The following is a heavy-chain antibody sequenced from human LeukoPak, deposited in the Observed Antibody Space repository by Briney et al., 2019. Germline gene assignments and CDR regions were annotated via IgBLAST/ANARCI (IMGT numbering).Heavy chain of an antibody. J-gene: IGHJ5*02. Sequence: PSETLSLTCTVSGGSISSRSYYWGWIRQPPGKGLEWIGSIYYSGSTYYNPSLKSRVIVSSDTSKNQFSLKLSSVTAADTAVYYCARDPGVVGARFDPWGQGTLVTVSS. V-gene: IGHV4-39*07. CDR2: IYYSGST. CDR1: GGSISSRSYY. CDR3: ARDPGVVGARFDP. D-gene: IGHD1-26*01.